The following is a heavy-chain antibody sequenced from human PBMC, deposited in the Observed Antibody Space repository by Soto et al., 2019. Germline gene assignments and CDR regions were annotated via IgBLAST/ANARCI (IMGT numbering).Heavy chain of an antibody. CDR2: INSDGSST. V-gene: IGHV3-74*01. CDR1: GCTFSSYG. D-gene: IGHD6-13*01. J-gene: IGHJ3*02. CDR3: ARVRYSSWSYAFDI. Sequence: GSLSLSCAASGCTFSSYGVHLVRQAPGKGLVWVSRINSDGSSTSYADSVKGRFTISRDNAKNTLYLQMNSLRAEDTAVYYCARVRYSSWSYAFDIWGQGTMVTVSS.